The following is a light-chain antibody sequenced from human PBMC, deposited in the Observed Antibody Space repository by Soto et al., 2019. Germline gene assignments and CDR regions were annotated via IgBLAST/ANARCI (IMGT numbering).Light chain of an antibody. V-gene: IGKV3-15*01. CDR3: QQYNNWIT. CDR1: QSISIN. Sequence: EIVMTHSPATLSVSPCERAILSCRASQSISINLAWYQQKPGQAPRLLIYAASNRATGVPARFSGSWSGTEFTLTISSLQSEDFAVYYCQQYNNWITFGQGTRLEIK. J-gene: IGKJ5*01. CDR2: AAS.